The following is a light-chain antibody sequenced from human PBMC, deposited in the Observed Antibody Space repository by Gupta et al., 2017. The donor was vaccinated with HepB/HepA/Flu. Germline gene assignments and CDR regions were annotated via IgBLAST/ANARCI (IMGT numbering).Light chain of an antibody. CDR2: ANN. CDR1: ISNIGSNP. CDR3: AAWDDSLNGVV. Sequence: QSVLTQPPSASGTPGQWVTISCSGGISNIGSNPVNWYQQLPGTAPKLLIYANNQRPSGVPDRFSGSKSGTSASLAISGLQSEDEADYYCAAWDDSLNGVVFGGGTKLTVL. V-gene: IGLV1-44*01. J-gene: IGLJ3*02.